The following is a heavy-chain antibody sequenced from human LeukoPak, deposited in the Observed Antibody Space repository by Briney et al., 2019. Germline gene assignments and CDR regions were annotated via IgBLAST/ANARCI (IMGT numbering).Heavy chain of an antibody. CDR3: ASTRRAAVAGRFDS. CDR2: IYHSGNT. V-gene: IGHV4-4*09. J-gene: IGHJ4*02. CDR1: GDSISRYY. Sequence: SETLSLTCTVSGDSISRYYWSWIRQHPGKGLEWIGYIYHSGNTNYSPSLESRVTMSVDESKNQFSLRVHFVSAADTAVYYCASTRRAAVAGRFDSWGQGTLVTVSS. D-gene: IGHD6-19*01.